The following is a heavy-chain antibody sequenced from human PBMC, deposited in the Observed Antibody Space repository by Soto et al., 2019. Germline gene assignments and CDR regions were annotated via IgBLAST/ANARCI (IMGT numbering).Heavy chain of an antibody. D-gene: IGHD3-16*02. CDR2: IKQDESDK. CDR3: AAYCYTMTCTHFHGYS. J-gene: IGHJ5*02. CDR1: GFRFRYYW. V-gene: IGHV3-7*03. Sequence: PGGPLRLSCAVSGFRFRYYWMSWVRQAPGKGLEWVANIKQDESDKYYVDSVKGRFTISRDNAKNALCLQMNSLRVEDTAVYYCAAYCYTMTCTHFHGYSWGQGTQVTVS.